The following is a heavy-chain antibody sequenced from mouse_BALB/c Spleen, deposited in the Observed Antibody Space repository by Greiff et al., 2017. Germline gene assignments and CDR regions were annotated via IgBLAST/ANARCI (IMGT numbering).Heavy chain of an antibody. Sequence: VQLKQSGPELVKPGASVKISCKASGYSFTGYYMHWVKQSHVKSLEWIGRINPYNGATSYNQNFEDKASLTVDKSSSTAYMELHSLTSEDSAVYYCARSYYRYDDAMDYWGQGTSVTVSS. J-gene: IGHJ4*01. CDR1: GYSFTGYY. D-gene: IGHD2-14*01. CDR3: ARSYYRYDDAMDY. CDR2: INPYNGAT. V-gene: IGHV1-31*01.